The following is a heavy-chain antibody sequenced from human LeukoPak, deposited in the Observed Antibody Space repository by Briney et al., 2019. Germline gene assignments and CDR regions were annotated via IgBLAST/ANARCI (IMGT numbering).Heavy chain of an antibody. V-gene: IGHV4-39*07. CDR3: ARRKGIAAQHAPRRVRFNWFDP. J-gene: IGHJ5*02. Sequence: PSETLSLTCTVSGGSISSGDYYWSWIRQPPGKGLEWIGEINHSGSTNYNPSLKSRVTISVDTSKNQFSLKLSSVTAADTAVYYCARRKGIAAQHAPRRVRFNWFDPWGQGTLVTVSS. CDR1: GGSISSGDYY. D-gene: IGHD6-6*01. CDR2: INHSGST.